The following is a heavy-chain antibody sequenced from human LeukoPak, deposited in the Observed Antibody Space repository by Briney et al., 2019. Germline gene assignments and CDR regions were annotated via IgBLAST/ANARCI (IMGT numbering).Heavy chain of an antibody. CDR1: GYFISSAYS. D-gene: IGHD1-26*01. CDR2: IHHSGST. J-gene: IGHJ5*02. Sequence: SETLSLTCTVSGYFISSAYSWGWIRQPPGKGLQWIGSIHHSGSTYYNPTLKSRVTISVDTSKNQFSLKLSSVTAADTAVYYCARAGRERWDLYNWFDPWGQGTLVTVSS. CDR3: ARAGRERWDLYNWFDP. V-gene: IGHV4-38-2*02.